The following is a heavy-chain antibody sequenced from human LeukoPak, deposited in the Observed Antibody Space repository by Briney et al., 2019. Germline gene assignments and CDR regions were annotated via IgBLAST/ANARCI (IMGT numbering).Heavy chain of an antibody. Sequence: PGGSLRLSCAASGFTFSSYWMSWVRQAPGKGLEWVAVISYDGSNKYYADSVKGRFTISRDNSKNTLYLQMNSLRAEDTAVYYCAREDSSGYYPPFDYWGQGTLVTVSS. CDR3: AREDSSGYYPPFDY. J-gene: IGHJ4*02. CDR1: GFTFSSYW. CDR2: ISYDGSNK. V-gene: IGHV3-30*03. D-gene: IGHD3-22*01.